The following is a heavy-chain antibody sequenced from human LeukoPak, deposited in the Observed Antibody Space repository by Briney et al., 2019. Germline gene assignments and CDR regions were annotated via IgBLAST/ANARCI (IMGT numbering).Heavy chain of an antibody. D-gene: IGHD3/OR15-3a*01. Sequence: SETLSLTCTVSGGSISSYYWSWIRQPAGKGLEWIGRIYTSGSTNYNPSLKSRVTMSVDTSKNQFPLKLSSVTAADTAVYYCAGERITSFGLEWFAPWGQGTVVTVSS. V-gene: IGHV4-4*07. CDR2: IYTSGST. CDR3: AGERITSFGLEWFAP. CDR1: GGSISSYY. J-gene: IGHJ5*02.